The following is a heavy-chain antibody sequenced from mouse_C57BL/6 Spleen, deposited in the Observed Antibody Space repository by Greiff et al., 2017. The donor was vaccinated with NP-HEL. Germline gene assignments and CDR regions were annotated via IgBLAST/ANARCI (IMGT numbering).Heavy chain of an antibody. Sequence: QVQLQQPGAVLVRPGSSVKLSCKASGYTFTSYWMHWVKQRPIQGLEWIGNIDPSDSETHYNQKFKDKATLTVDKSSSTAYMQLSSLTSEDSAVYYCARGAYYSNYVRRTFMDYWGQGTSVTVSS. J-gene: IGHJ4*01. D-gene: IGHD2-5*01. CDR1: GYTFTSYW. V-gene: IGHV1-52*01. CDR3: ARGAYYSNYVRRTFMDY. CDR2: IDPSDSET.